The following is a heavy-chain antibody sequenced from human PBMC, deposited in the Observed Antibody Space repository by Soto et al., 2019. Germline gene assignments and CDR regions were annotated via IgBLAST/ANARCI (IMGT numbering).Heavy chain of an antibody. V-gene: IGHV3-48*01. CDR1: GFTFSSYS. J-gene: IGHJ6*03. CDR2: ISSSSSTI. Sequence: GGSLRLSCAASGFTFSSYSMNWVRQAPGKGLEWVSYISSSSSTIYYADSVKGRFTISRDNAKNSLYLQMNSLGAEDTAVYYCARPTVVFLGSGSEERYYYYMDVWGKGTTVTVSS. CDR3: ARPTVVFLGSGSEERYYYYMDV. D-gene: IGHD3-10*01.